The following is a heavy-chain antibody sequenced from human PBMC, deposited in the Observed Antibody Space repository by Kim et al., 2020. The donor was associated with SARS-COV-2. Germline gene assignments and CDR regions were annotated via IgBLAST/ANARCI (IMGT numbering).Heavy chain of an antibody. CDR3: GSDRAVTTGLVDY. J-gene: IGHJ4*02. Sequence: YADSVNGPFTITRDNAKNSLYLQVNGLSVEDTAVYYCGSDRAVTTGLVDYWGQGTLVTVSS. V-gene: IGHV3-48*01. D-gene: IGHD4-17*01.